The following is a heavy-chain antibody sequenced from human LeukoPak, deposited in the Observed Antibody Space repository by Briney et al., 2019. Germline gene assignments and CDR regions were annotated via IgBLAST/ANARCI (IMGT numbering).Heavy chain of an antibody. D-gene: IGHD6-6*01. V-gene: IGHV1-8*01. Sequence: ASVKVSCKASGYTFTSYVINWVRQATGQGLEWMGWMNPNSGNTGYAQKFQGRVTMTRNTSISTAYMELSSLRSEDTAVYYCARVNPARRDNWFDPWGQGTLVTVSS. CDR2: MNPNSGNT. CDR1: GYTFTSYV. J-gene: IGHJ5*02. CDR3: ARVNPARRDNWFDP.